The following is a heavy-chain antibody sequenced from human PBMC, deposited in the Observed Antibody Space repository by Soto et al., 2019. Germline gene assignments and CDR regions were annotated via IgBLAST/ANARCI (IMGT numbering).Heavy chain of an antibody. CDR2: MYNSERT. Sequence: AETLSLTCTVSGGSISGYYWSWIRQPAGKGLEWIGRMYNSERTNYNPSLKSRVTMSMDTSKNQFSLKLTSVTAADPAVYFCAREPLAHSYFDLWGQGTLVTVSS. J-gene: IGHJ4*02. CDR1: GGSISGYY. V-gene: IGHV4-4*07. CDR3: AREPLAHSYFDL.